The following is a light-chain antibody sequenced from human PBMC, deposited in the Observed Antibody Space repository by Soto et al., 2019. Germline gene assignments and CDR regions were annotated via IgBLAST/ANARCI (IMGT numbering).Light chain of an antibody. CDR3: SSYTSSSTWV. CDR2: EVS. J-gene: IGLJ3*02. Sequence: QSALTQPASVSGYPGQSITISCTGTSSDVDGYNYVSWYQQHPGKAPKLMIYEVSNRPSGVSNRVSGSKSGNTAFLTISGLQAEDEADYYCSSYTSSSTWVFGGGTELTVL. V-gene: IGLV2-14*01. CDR1: SSDVDGYNY.